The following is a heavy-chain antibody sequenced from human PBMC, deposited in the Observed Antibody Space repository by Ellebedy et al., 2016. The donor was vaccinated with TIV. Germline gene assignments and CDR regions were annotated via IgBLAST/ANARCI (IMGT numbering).Heavy chain of an antibody. CDR3: ARVDILRWYYFDS. Sequence: GGSLRLSCTVSGFTFSSYWMGWVRQAPGKGLEWVANIYQDGSKQNYVDSVKGRFTISRDTSNNTVHLEMNSLRAEDTAIYYCARVDILRWYYFDSWGQGTLVTVSS. D-gene: IGHD3-9*01. CDR2: IYQDGSKQ. V-gene: IGHV3-7*03. J-gene: IGHJ4*02. CDR1: GFTFSSYW.